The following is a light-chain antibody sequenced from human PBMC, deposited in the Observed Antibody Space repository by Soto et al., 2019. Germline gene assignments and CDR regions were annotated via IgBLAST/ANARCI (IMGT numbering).Light chain of an antibody. J-gene: IGLJ7*01. Sequence: QSALTQPASVSGSPGQSVTISCAGTSSDVGGYNYVSWYQQHPGKAPKLMIYDVSNRPSGVSNRFSGSKSGNTASLTISGLQAEDEADYYCSSYTNRNTWVFGGGTQLTVL. CDR1: SSDVGGYNY. V-gene: IGLV2-14*01. CDR2: DVS. CDR3: SSYTNRNTWV.